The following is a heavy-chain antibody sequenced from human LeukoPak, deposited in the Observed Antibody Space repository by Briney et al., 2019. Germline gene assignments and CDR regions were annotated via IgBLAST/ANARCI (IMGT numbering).Heavy chain of an antibody. CDR1: GFTFSSYS. V-gene: IGHV3-21*01. Sequence: PGGSLRLSCAASGFTFSSYSMNWVRQAPGKGLEWVSSISSSSSYIYYADSVKGRFTISRDNAKNSLYLQMNSLRAEDTAVYYCARDPQLWSYYYYYYMDVWGKGTRVTVSS. CDR3: ARDPQLWSYYYYYYMDV. J-gene: IGHJ6*03. CDR2: ISSSSSYI. D-gene: IGHD5-18*01.